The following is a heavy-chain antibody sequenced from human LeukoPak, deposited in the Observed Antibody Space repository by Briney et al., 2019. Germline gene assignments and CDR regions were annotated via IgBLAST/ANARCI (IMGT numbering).Heavy chain of an antibody. J-gene: IGHJ3*02. CDR3: AREYSGSYRTAFDI. Sequence: GRSLRLSCAASGFTFDDYAMHWVRQAPRKGLEWVSGISWNSGSIGYADSVKGRFTISRDNAKNSLYLQMNSLRAEDTALYYCAREYSGSYRTAFDIWGQGTMVTVSS. CDR1: GFTFDDYA. V-gene: IGHV3-9*01. CDR2: ISWNSGSI. D-gene: IGHD1-26*01.